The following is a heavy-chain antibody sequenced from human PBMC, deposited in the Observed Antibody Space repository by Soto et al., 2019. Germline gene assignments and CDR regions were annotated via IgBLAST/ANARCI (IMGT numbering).Heavy chain of an antibody. CDR3: ASGHQYFHY. CDR1: AFSFTDYY. J-gene: IGHJ1*01. CDR2: ISSDGTTT. Sequence: QVPLVESGGGLVKPGGSLRLSCVVAAFSFTDYYVGWIRQAPEKGLECVSYISSDGTTTYCADSVKGRFTISRDNAKNSLYLQMDSLRADDTAVYYCASGHQYFHYWGQGTLVTVSS. V-gene: IGHV3-11*01.